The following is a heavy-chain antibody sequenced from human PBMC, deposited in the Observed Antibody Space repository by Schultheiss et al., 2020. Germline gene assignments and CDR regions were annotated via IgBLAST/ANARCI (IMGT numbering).Heavy chain of an antibody. CDR1: GYTFTSYG. Sequence: ASVKVSCKASGYTFTSYGISWVRQAPGQGLEWMGWISAYNGNTNYAQKFQGRVTITADKSTSTAYMELSSLRSEDTAVYYCARGRRIAAAGTLTNYYGMDVWGQGTTVTVSS. D-gene: IGHD6-13*01. CDR2: ISAYNGNT. J-gene: IGHJ6*02. V-gene: IGHV1-18*01. CDR3: ARGRRIAAAGTLTNYYGMDV.